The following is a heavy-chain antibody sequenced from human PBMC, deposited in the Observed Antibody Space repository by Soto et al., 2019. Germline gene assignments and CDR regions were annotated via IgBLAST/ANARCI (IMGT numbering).Heavy chain of an antibody. CDR2: IYSGGDT. J-gene: IGHJ6*04. D-gene: IGHD3-10*01. CDR1: GFAVRHNY. V-gene: IGHV3-53*04. CDR3: ARKTDSIPSGGDV. Sequence: EVQLVESGGGLVQPGGSLRLSCTASGFAVRHNYMTWVRQAPGKGLEWVSLIYSGGDTAYADSVKGRFTISRHTPQNTLYLQMNSLRAEDTAVYYCARKTDSIPSGGDVWGKGTAVTVSS.